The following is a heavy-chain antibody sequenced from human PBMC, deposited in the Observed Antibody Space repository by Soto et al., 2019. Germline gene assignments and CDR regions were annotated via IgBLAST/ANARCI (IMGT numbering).Heavy chain of an antibody. J-gene: IGHJ5*02. CDR1: GYTLTELS. D-gene: IGHD6-19*01. Sequence: ASVKVSCKVSGYTLTELSMHWVRQAPGKGLEWMGGFDPEDGETIYAQKFQGRVTMTEDTSTDTAYMELSSLRSEDTAVYYCATRLSSGSQGWFDPWGQGTLVTVCS. CDR2: FDPEDGET. CDR3: ATRLSSGSQGWFDP. V-gene: IGHV1-24*01.